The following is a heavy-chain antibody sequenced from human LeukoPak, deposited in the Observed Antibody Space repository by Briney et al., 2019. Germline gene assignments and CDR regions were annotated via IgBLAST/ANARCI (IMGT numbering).Heavy chain of an antibody. CDR1: GFTFSSLW. V-gene: IGHV3-7*01. CDR3: TKDRQGPNQYHMDV. J-gene: IGHJ6*03. CDR2: INQDGGTT. Sequence: GGSLRLSCAASGFTFSSLWMSWVRQAPGRGPEWVANINQDGGTTYYVASVKGRFTISRDNPKNSLSLKKSTLRAGATPVYYCTKDRQGPNQYHMDVWGKGATVTVSS.